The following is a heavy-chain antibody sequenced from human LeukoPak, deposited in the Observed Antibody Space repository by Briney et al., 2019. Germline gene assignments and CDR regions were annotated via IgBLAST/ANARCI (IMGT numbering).Heavy chain of an antibody. CDR3: AGTQEGDFWSGYLDY. CDR1: GGSISSYY. CDR2: IYYNGST. V-gene: IGHV4-59*01. J-gene: IGHJ4*02. D-gene: IGHD3-3*01. Sequence: SETLSLTCTVSGGSISSYYWSWIRQPPGKGLERIGYIYYNGSTNYNPSLKSRVTISVDTSKNQFSLKLSSVTAADTAVYYCAGTQEGDFWSGYLDYWGQGTLVTVSS.